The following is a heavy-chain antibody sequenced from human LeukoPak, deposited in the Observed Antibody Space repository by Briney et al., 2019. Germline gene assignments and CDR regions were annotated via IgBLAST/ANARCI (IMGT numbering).Heavy chain of an antibody. CDR3: ATTKKGGWYFDL. D-gene: IGHD1-26*01. V-gene: IGHV4-59*01. CDR1: GGSIRSYY. CDR2: IYYSGST. Sequence: SETLSLTCTVSGGSIRSYYWSWLRQPPGKGLEWIGYIYYSGSTNYNPSLKSRVTMSVDTSKNQFSLKLSSVSAADTAVYYCATTKKGGWYFDLWGRGTLVAVSS. J-gene: IGHJ2*01.